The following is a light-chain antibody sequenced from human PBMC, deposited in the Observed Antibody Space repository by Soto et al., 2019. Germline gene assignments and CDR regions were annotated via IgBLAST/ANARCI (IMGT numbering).Light chain of an antibody. CDR1: SSDIGAYKS. CDR2: DVT. J-gene: IGLJ2*01. Sequence: QSALTQPASVSGSPGQSITISCTGSSSDIGAYKSVTWYQQHPGKAPKLMIYDVTNRPSGISNRFSASKSGTTASLSISGLQAEDEADYYCSSLTSSNTRIFGGGTKLTVL. V-gene: IGLV2-14*03. CDR3: SSLTSSNTRI.